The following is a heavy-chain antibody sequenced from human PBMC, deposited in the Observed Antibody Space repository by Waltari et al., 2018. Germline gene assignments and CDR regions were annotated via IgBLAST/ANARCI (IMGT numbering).Heavy chain of an antibody. CDR3: AREDGDIVVVPAAIQRWFDP. J-gene: IGHJ5*02. V-gene: IGHV1-69*13. D-gene: IGHD2-2*01. CDR1: GGTFSSYA. CDR2: IIPIFGTA. Sequence: QVQLVQSGAEVKKPGSSVKVSCKASGGTFSSYAISWVRQAPGQGLEWMGRIIPIFGTANYAQKFQGRVTITADKSTSTAYMELSSLRSEDTAVYYCAREDGDIVVVPAAIQRWFDPWGQGTLVTVSS.